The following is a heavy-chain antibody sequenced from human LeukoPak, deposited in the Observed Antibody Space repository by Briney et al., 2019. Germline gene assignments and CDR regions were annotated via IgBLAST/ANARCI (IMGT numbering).Heavy chain of an antibody. CDR2: INHSGST. V-gene: IGHV4-34*01. CDR3: ARGEWESSSSETTYFDY. J-gene: IGHJ4*02. D-gene: IGHD6-6*01. CDR1: GGSFSGYY. Sequence: SETLSLTCAVYGGSFSGYYWSWIRQPPGKGLEWIGEINHSGSTNYNPSLKSRVTISVDTSKNQFSLKLSSVTAADTAVYYCARGEWESSSSETTYFDYWGQGTLVTVSS.